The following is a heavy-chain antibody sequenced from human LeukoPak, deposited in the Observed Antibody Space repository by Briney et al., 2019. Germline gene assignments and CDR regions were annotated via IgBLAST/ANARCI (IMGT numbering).Heavy chain of an antibody. Sequence: VGSLRLSRAPSGFTFSSYSMNWVRQAPGKGLEWVSYISSSSSTIHYADSAKGRFTISRDNAKNSLYLQMNSLRAEDTAVYYCARDYYDFWSGYPSSTPKYCMDVWGKGTTVTVSS. CDR3: ARDYYDFWSGYPSSTPKYCMDV. D-gene: IGHD3-3*01. J-gene: IGHJ6*03. CDR1: GFTFSSYS. CDR2: ISSSSSTI. V-gene: IGHV3-48*01.